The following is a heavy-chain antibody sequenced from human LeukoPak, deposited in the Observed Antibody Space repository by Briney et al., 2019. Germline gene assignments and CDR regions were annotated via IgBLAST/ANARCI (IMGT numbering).Heavy chain of an antibody. Sequence: PSETLSLTCAVSGGSISSGGYSWGWIRQPPGKGLEWIGYIYHSGSTYYNPSLKSRVTISVDRSKNQFSLKLSSVTAADTAVYYCARERTVSGSGYGFDYWGQGTLVTVSS. J-gene: IGHJ4*02. CDR3: ARERTVSGSGYGFDY. CDR1: GGSISSGGYS. D-gene: IGHD3-22*01. CDR2: IYHSGST. V-gene: IGHV4-30-2*01.